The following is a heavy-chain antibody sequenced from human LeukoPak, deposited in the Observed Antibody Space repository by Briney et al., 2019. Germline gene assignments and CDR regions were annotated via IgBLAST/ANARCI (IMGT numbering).Heavy chain of an antibody. CDR2: NYYRAGT. CDR1: GSSITYYY. J-gene: IGHJ4*02. CDR3: ARGGDYGDLRYFDY. D-gene: IGHD4-17*01. V-gene: IGHV4-59*01. Sequence: PSETLSFTSTASGSSITYYYWCWIRKPPEKVQDRIGNNYYRAGTNYSPSLKSRVTFSVDTSNNQFYLKLNSVTAADTAVYYCARGGDYGDLRYFDYWDQGTLVTVSS.